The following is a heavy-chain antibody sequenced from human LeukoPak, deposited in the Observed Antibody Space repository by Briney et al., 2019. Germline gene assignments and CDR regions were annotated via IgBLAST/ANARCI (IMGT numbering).Heavy chain of an antibody. V-gene: IGHV3-21*01. J-gene: IGHJ4*02. Sequence: GGSLRLSCAASGFTFSSYSMNWIRQAPGKGLEWVSSISGTSDYIYYADSVKGRFTISRDNGKNSLYLQMNSLRAEDTAVYYCARRQPLGCSGTSCFAGPVDYWGQGTLVTVSS. CDR2: ISGTSDYI. CDR3: ARRQPLGCSGTSCFAGPVDY. CDR1: GFTFSSYS. D-gene: IGHD2-2*01.